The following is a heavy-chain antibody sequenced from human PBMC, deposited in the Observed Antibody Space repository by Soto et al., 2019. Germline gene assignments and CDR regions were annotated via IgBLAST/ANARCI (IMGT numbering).Heavy chain of an antibody. D-gene: IGHD1-1*01. V-gene: IGHV3-33*01. CDR3: ARWWNDEEWVETMDV. CDR2: IYYDGSNE. Sequence: QVHLVESGGAVVQPGRSLRLACETSGFIFSDYGMHWVRQAPGKGLEWVAVIYYDGSNEHYSDSVRGRFTISRDNSKNILNLQMTSLRAEDTAIYYCARWWNDEEWVETMDVWGQGTTVTVSS. J-gene: IGHJ6*01. CDR1: GFIFSDYG.